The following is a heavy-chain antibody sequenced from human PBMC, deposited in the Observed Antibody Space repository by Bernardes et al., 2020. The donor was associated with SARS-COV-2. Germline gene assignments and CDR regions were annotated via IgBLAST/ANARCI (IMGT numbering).Heavy chain of an antibody. Sequence: GSLRLPSTATVLTFGDHVMSWVRPAPGKGPEWVGFIRSKGYGGTTAYAASVKGRFTISRDDSRSIAYLQMNSLKTEDTAVYYCTRDRGYCTGGVCSGMDVWGQGTTVTVSS. CDR2: IRSKGYGGTT. CDR1: VLTFGDHV. CDR3: TRDRGYCTGGVCSGMDV. J-gene: IGHJ6*02. D-gene: IGHD2-8*02. V-gene: IGHV3-49*04.